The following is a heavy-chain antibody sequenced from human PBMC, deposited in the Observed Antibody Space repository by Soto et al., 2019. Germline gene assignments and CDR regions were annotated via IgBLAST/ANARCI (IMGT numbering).Heavy chain of an antibody. D-gene: IGHD3-16*01. CDR2: MSDDGSNK. V-gene: IGHV3-30-3*01. Sequence: GGSLRLSCAASGFTFSSYAMHWVRQAPGKGLEWVAVMSDDGSNKYYADSVKGRFTISRDNSKNTLYLQMNSLRTEDTAVYYCARGGGPFGYYYGMDVWGQGTTVTVSS. CDR3: ARGGGPFGYYYGMDV. CDR1: GFTFSSYA. J-gene: IGHJ6*02.